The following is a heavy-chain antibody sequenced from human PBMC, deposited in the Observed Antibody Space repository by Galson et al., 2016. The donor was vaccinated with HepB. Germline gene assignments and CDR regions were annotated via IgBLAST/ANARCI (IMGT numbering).Heavy chain of an antibody. CDR2: LFYGGGS. V-gene: IGHV4-59*01. CDR1: GGPISRSY. J-gene: IGHJ3*01. CDR3: ARESDFWSLERAFDL. D-gene: IGHD3-3*01. Sequence: SETLSLTCSVSGGPISRSYWSWVRQTPGKGLEWIGFLFYGGGSNYNPSLKSRVTISLDTPKNQFSLKLTSVTAADTAVYYCARESDFWSLERAFDLWGQGTLVTVSS.